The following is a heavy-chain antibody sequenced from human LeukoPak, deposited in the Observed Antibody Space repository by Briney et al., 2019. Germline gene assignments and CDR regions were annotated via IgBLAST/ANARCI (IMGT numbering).Heavy chain of an antibody. Sequence: ASVKVSCKASGYTFTSYGISWVRQAPGRGLEWMGWISAYNGNTNYAQKLQGRVTMTTDTSTSTAYMELRSLRSDDTAVYYCARDITDRYYDSSGYPEPFDYWGQGTLVTVSS. D-gene: IGHD3-22*01. V-gene: IGHV1-18*01. CDR1: GYTFTSYG. J-gene: IGHJ4*02. CDR3: ARDITDRYYDSSGYPEPFDY. CDR2: ISAYNGNT.